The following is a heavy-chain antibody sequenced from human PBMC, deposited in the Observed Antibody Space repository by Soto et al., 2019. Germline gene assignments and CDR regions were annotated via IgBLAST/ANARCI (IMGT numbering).Heavy chain of an antibody. CDR3: ASDPPGIGGDY. CDR2: INPDGSSI. J-gene: IGHJ4*02. CDR1: GFTFSTYW. Sequence: PGGSLRLSCAASGFTFSTYWMHWVRQAPGKGLVWVSRINPDGSSITYADSVKGRFIISRDNAKKTLYLDMISLRAEDTAVYSCASDPPGIGGDYWGKGTMVTV. V-gene: IGHV3-74*01. D-gene: IGHD3-3*01.